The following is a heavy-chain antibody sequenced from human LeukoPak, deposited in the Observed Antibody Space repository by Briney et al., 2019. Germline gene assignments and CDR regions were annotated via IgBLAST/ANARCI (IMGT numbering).Heavy chain of an antibody. CDR3: ATTPGYCTSTSCFEYFQR. CDR2: INTISSTK. D-gene: IGHD2-2*03. J-gene: IGHJ1*01. V-gene: IGHV3-48*01. CDR1: GFTFSSYD. Sequence: GGSLRLSCAASGFTFSSYDMNWVRQAPGKGLEWVSYINTISSTKYYADSVKGRFTIPRDNAKNSLYLQMNSLRAEDTAVYYCATTPGYCTSTSCFEYFQRWGQGTLVTVSS.